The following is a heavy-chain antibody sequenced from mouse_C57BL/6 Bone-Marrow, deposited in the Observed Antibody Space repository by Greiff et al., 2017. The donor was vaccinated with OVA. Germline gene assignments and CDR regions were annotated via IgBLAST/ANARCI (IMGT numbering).Heavy chain of an antibody. CDR1: GFTFSDFY. D-gene: IGHD1-1*01. CDR2: SRNKANDYTT. V-gene: IGHV7-1*01. CDR3: ARDHSSHWYFDV. Sequence: EVKLMESGGGLVQSGRSLRLSCATSGFTFSDFYMEWVRQAPGKGLEWIAASRNKANDYTTEYSASVKGRFIVSRDTSQSILYLQMNALRAEDTAIYYCARDHSSHWYFDVWGTGTTVTVSS. J-gene: IGHJ1*03.